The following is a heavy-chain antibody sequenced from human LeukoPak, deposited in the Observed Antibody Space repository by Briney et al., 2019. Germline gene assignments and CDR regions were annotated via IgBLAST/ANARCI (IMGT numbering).Heavy chain of an antibody. J-gene: IGHJ6*03. CDR3: AREAYGSGSFRTDYYYMDV. CDR1: GYTFTGSF. Sequence: GASVKVSCKASGYTFTGSFIHWVRLAPGQGLEWMGWINPDSGDTHYAQKFQGRVTMTRDTSISTAYMELNRLRSDDAAVYYCAREAYGSGSFRTDYYYMDVWGKGTTVTISS. D-gene: IGHD3-10*01. CDR2: INPDSGDT. V-gene: IGHV1-2*02.